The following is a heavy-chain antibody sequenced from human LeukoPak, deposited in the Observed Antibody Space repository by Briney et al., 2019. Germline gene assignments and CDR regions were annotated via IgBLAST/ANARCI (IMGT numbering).Heavy chain of an antibody. CDR1: GDSMNNYY. D-gene: IGHD3-10*01. Sequence: SETLSLTCNVFGDSMNNYYWSWIRQPPGKGLEWIGNINDSGSTNSNPSLKSRDTISVDMSRKHFFLDLSSVTAADTAVYYCARAVHYSGTSDQYTGGWYYFDFWGQGTLVTVSS. J-gene: IGHJ4*02. CDR2: INDSGST. CDR3: ARAVHYSGTSDQYTGGWYYFDF. V-gene: IGHV4-59*01.